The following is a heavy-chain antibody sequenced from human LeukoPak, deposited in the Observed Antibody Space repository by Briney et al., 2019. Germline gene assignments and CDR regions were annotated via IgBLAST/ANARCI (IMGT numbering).Heavy chain of an antibody. CDR3: VRQSEGLDP. CDR1: GFTFSSYG. J-gene: IGHJ5*02. CDR2: IGKNGNNE. Sequence: PGGSLRLSCAASGFTFSSYGMHWVRQAPGKGLEWVAVIGKNGNNEFYADSVRGRFLISRDNSKNTLHLQMNSLTPDDTAVYFCVRQSEGLDPWGQGTLLTVSS. V-gene: IGHV3-30*03. D-gene: IGHD5-12*01.